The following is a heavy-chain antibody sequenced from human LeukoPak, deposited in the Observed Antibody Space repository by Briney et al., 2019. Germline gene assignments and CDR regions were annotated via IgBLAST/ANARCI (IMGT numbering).Heavy chain of an antibody. D-gene: IGHD2-2*01. CDR2: IYYSGST. J-gene: IGHJ5*02. CDR1: GGSISSSSYY. Sequence: SETLSLTCSVPGGSISSSSYYWGWIRQPPGKGLEWIGSIYYSGSTYYNPSLKSRVTISVDTSKNQFSLKLSSVTAADTAVYYCARQDIVVVPAAQQENWFDPWGQGTLVTVSS. V-gene: IGHV4-39*01. CDR3: ARQDIVVVPAAQQENWFDP.